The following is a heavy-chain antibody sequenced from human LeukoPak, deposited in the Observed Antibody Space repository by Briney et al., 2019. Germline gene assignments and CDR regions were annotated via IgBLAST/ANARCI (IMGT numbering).Heavy chain of an antibody. J-gene: IGHJ4*02. Sequence: GRSLRLSCAASGFTFSSYGMHWVRQAPGKGLEWVAVISYDGSNKYYADSVKGRFTISRDNSKNTLYLQMNSLRAEDTAVYYCAKHGYYYDSSGYYYNDYWGQGTLVTVSS. CDR3: AKHGYYYDSSGYYYNDY. V-gene: IGHV3-30*18. CDR2: ISYDGSNK. D-gene: IGHD3-22*01. CDR1: GFTFSSYG.